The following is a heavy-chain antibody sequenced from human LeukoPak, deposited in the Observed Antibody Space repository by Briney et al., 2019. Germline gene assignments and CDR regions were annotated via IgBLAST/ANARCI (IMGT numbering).Heavy chain of an antibody. Sequence: KSSETLSLTCTVSGGSISSSSYYWGWIRQPPGKGLEWIGSIYYSGSTYYNPSLKSRVTISVDTSKNQFSLKLSSVTAADTAVYYCASPQATVTTFAYWGQGTLVTVSS. J-gene: IGHJ4*02. CDR3: ASPQATVTTFAY. CDR1: GGSISSSSYY. D-gene: IGHD4-17*01. CDR2: IYYSGST. V-gene: IGHV4-39*01.